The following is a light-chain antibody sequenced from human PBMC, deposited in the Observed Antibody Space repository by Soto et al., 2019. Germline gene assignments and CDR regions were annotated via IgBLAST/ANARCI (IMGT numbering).Light chain of an antibody. Sequence: DIQMTQSPSSLSASVGDRVTITCRASQSISSYLNWYQQKPGKAPKLLIYAASSLQSGVPSRFRGSGSGTDFTPTISSPQPEDCATYYGQQSYSTPSTFGQGTKLEIK. CDR2: AAS. CDR1: QSISSY. V-gene: IGKV1-39*01. CDR3: QQSYSTPST. J-gene: IGKJ2*01.